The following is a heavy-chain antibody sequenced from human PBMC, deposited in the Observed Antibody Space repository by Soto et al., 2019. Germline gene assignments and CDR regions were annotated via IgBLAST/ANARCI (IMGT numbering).Heavy chain of an antibody. CDR3: ARALDFWSGYYYWFDP. CDR2: MNPNSGNT. Sequence: SCKASXYTXTXXDXXXXXXATGQGLEWMGWMNPNSGNTGYAQKFQGRVTMTRNTSISTAYMELSSLRSEDTAVYYCARALDFWSGYYYWFDPWGQGTLVTVSS. CDR1: XYTXTXXD. D-gene: IGHD3-3*01. V-gene: IGHV1-8*01. J-gene: IGHJ5*02.